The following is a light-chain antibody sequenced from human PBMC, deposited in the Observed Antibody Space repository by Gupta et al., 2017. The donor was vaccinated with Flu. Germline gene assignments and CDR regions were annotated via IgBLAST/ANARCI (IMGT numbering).Light chain of an antibody. CDR1: QSISNY. CDR3: RQRSEWPIT. J-gene: IGKJ5*01. CDR2: NAS. Sequence: ENVLTQSPATLSLSPGERATLSCRASQSISNYLLWYQHKGGQAPRLLIYNASNRATGIPARFSGSRFGTDVTLTISSLEPEDFAVYYCRQRSEWPITFGQGTRLEIK. V-gene: IGKV3-11*01.